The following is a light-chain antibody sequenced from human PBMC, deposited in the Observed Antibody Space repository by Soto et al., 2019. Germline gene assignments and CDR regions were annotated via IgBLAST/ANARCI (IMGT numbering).Light chain of an antibody. CDR2: GAS. CDR1: QSVSSSY. CDR3: QQYGSSPRT. J-gene: IGKJ1*01. Sequence: DIVLTLSPGTLSLSPRERATLSLSASQSVSSSYLAWYQQKPGQAPRLLIYGASSRATGIPDRFSGSGSGTDFTLTISRLEPEDFAVYYCQQYGSSPRTFGQGTKVDNK. V-gene: IGKV3-20*01.